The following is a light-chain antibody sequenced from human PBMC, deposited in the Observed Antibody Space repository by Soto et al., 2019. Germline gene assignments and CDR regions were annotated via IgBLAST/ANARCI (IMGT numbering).Light chain of an antibody. J-gene: IGLJ1*01. V-gene: IGLV2-14*01. Sequence: QSALTQPASVSGSPGQSITISCTGTSSDVGGYNYVSWYQQHPGKAPKVMIYEVSKRPSGVSNRFSGSKSSNTASLTISGLQAEDEADYYCSSYTSSSTRVFGTGTKLTVL. CDR2: EVS. CDR3: SSYTSSSTRV. CDR1: SSDVGGYNY.